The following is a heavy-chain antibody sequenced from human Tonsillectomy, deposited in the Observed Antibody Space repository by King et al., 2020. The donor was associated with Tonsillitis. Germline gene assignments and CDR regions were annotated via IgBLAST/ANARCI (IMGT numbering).Heavy chain of an antibody. CDR3: ARGRYCSGGSCYSHFDY. D-gene: IGHD2-15*01. CDR2: INPYSGDI. J-gene: IGHJ4*02. Sequence: QLVQSGAEVKKPGASVKVSCKASGYTFSGYYIHWVRQAPGQGLEWMGWINPYSGDINYAQKFQGGVTMTRDTSISTAYMELSRLTSDDTAIYYCARGRYCSGGSCYSHFDYWGQGTPVTVSS. CDR1: GYTFSGYY. V-gene: IGHV1-2*02.